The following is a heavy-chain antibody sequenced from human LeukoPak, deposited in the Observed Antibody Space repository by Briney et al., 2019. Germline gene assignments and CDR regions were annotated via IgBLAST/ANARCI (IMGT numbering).Heavy chain of an antibody. V-gene: IGHV3-23*01. CDR2: ISGAAKR. Sequence: GGSLRLSCVTSGFTFSRYAMSWVRQAPGKGLEWVSVISGAAKRDYADSVKGRFAISRNNFEDSLYMEMNGLRAEDTGLYYCARRNGFHYDTSNYAYFDYWGPGILVTVSS. D-gene: IGHD3-22*01. CDR1: GFTFSRYA. CDR3: ARRNGFHYDTSNYAYFDY. J-gene: IGHJ4*02.